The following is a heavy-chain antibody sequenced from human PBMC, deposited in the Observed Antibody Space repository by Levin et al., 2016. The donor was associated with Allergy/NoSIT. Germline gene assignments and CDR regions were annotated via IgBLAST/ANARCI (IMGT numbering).Heavy chain of an antibody. CDR2: IAPAGTL. J-gene: IGHJ3*02. Sequence: GGSLRLSCAASGFTLNSYTMDWVRQSPGKGLESVSYIAPAGTLYYADSVKGRFTISRDNAKNSLFLQMHSLRAEDTALYYCARKGSSDLDIWGQGTMVTVSS. CDR1: GFTLNSYT. D-gene: IGHD1-26*01. V-gene: IGHV3-48*01. CDR3: ARKGSSDLDI.